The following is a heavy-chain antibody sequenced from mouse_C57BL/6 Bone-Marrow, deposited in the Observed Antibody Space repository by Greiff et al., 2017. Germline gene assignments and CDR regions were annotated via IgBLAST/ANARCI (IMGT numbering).Heavy chain of an antibody. Sequence: EVHLVESGGGLVKPGGSLKLSCAASGFTFSDYGMHWVRQAPEKGLEWVAYISSGSSTIYYADTVKGRFTISRDNAKTTLFLQLTSLRSADTAMYYCARMSYGGYFAYWGQGTPLTVSS. CDR3: ARMSYGGYFAY. D-gene: IGHD1-2*01. CDR2: ISSGSSTI. J-gene: IGHJ2*01. CDR1: GFTFSDYG. V-gene: IGHV5-17*01.